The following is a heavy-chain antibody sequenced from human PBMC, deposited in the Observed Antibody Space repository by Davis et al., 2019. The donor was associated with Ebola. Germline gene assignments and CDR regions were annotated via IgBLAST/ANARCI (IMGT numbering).Heavy chain of an antibody. D-gene: IGHD3-16*02. J-gene: IGHJ4*02. CDR2: ISGSGGST. Sequence: GESLKISCTASGFTFGDYAMSWVRQAPGKGLEWVSAISGSGGSTYYADSVKGRFTISRDNAKNSLYLQMNSLRAEDTAVYYCARDYDYVWGSYRFFDYWGQGTLVTVSS. CDR3: ARDYDYVWGSYRFFDY. CDR1: GFTFGDYA. V-gene: IGHV3-23*01.